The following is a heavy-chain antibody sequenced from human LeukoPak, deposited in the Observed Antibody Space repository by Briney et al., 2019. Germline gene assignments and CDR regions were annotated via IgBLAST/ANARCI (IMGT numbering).Heavy chain of an antibody. CDR1: GGTFSSYA. D-gene: IGHD3-10*01. V-gene: IGHV1-69*04. J-gene: IGHJ4*02. CDR3: ARSRGDYYDSGDY. Sequence: SVKVSCKASGGTFSSYAISWVRQAPGQGLEWMGRIIPILGLANYAQKFQGRVTITADKSTSTAYMELSSLRSEDTAVYYCARSRGDYYDSGDYWGQGTLVTVAS. CDR2: IIPILGLA.